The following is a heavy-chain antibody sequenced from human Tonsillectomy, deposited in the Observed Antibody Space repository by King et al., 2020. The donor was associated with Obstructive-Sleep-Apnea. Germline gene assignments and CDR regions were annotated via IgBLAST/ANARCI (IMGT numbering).Heavy chain of an antibody. CDR1: GYDFTRYW. V-gene: IGHV5-51*01. J-gene: IGHJ4*02. Sequence: QLVQSGAEVKKSGESLRISCKGSGYDFTRYWIAWVRQMPGKGLEWVGIVFPEDSDAPYNPSFQGHVTFSADRSIKTVYLRWSSLKASVTAIYYCVRYDDAGYLDDWGQGTLVTVSA. D-gene: IGHD3-22*01. CDR3: VRYDDAGYLDD. CDR2: VFPEDSDA.